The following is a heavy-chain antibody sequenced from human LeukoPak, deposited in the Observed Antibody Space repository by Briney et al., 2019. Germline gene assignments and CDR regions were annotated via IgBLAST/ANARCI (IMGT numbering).Heavy chain of an antibody. J-gene: IGHJ4*02. CDR3: AKDRSRYYYGSGSGGYFDY. D-gene: IGHD3-10*01. Sequence: GRSLRLSCAASGFTFSSYAMSWVRQAPGKGLEWVSAISGSGGSTYYADSVEGRFTISRDNSKNTLYLQMNSLRAEDTAVYYCAKDRSRYYYGSGSGGYFDYWGQGTLVTVSS. CDR1: GFTFSSYA. V-gene: IGHV3-23*01. CDR2: ISGSGGST.